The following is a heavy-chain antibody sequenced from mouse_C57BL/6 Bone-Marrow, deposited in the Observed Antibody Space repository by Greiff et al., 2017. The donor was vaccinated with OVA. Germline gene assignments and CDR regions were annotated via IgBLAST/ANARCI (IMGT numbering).Heavy chain of an antibody. CDR2: IYPGSGST. J-gene: IGHJ2*01. D-gene: IGHD1-1*01. Sequence: QVQLQQPGAELVKPGASVKMSCKASGYTFTSYWITWVKQRPGQGLEWIGDIYPGSGSTNYNEKFKSKATLTVDTSSSTAYMQLSSLTSEDSAVYYCASFTTVVANCDYWGQGTTLTVSS. V-gene: IGHV1-55*01. CDR3: ASFTTVVANCDY. CDR1: GYTFTSYW.